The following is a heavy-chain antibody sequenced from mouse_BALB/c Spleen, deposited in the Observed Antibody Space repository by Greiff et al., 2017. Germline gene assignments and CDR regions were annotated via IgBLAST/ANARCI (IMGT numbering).Heavy chain of an antibody. D-gene: IGHD2-2*01. J-gene: IGHJ4*01. V-gene: IGHV2-2*02. CDR1: GFSLTSYG. Sequence: VKLQESGPGLVQPSQSLSITCTVSGFSLTSYGVHWVRQSPGKGLEWLGVIWSGGSTDYNAAFISRLSISKDNSKSQVFFKMNSLQANDTAIYYCARMDGYDGDYAMDYWGQGTSVTVSS. CDR3: ARMDGYDGDYAMDY. CDR2: IWSGGST.